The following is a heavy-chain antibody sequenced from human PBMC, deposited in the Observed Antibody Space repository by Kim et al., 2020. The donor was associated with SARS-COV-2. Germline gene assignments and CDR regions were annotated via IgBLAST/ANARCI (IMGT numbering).Heavy chain of an antibody. CDR3: ARDDIVATTSLNYYYYGMDV. J-gene: IGHJ6*02. CDR1: GDSVSSNSAA. V-gene: IGHV6-1*01. Sequence: SQTLSLTCAISGDSVSSNSAAWNWIRQSPSRGLEWLGRTYYRSKWYNDYAVSVKSRITINPDTSKNQFSLQLNSVTPEDTAVYYCARDDIVATTSLNYYYYGMDVWGQGTTVTVSS. D-gene: IGHD5-12*01. CDR2: TYYRSKWYN.